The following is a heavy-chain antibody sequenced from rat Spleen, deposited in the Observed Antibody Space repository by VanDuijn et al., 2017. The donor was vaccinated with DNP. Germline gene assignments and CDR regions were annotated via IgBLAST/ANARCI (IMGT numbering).Heavy chain of an antibody. CDR3: ATRVGNYGYPFAY. CDR1: GFNFSDHN. Sequence: EVQLVESGGDLVQPGRSLKVSCGASGFNFSDHNMAWVRQAPKKGLEWVATILYDDSRTYYRDSVKGRFTISRDNTKSTLYLQMDSLRSEETATYYCATRVGNYGYPFAYWGQGTLVTVSS. V-gene: IGHV5S10*01. D-gene: IGHD1-7*01. CDR2: ILYDDSRT. J-gene: IGHJ3*01.